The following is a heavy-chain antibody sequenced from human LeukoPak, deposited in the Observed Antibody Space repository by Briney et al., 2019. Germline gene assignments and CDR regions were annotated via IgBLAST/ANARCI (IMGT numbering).Heavy chain of an antibody. CDR2: INPNSGGT. D-gene: IGHD1-7*01. CDR1: GYTFTGYY. CDR3: ARNYDPVYYYYGMDV. J-gene: IGHJ6*02. V-gene: IGHV1-2*06. Sequence: ASVKVSCKASGYTFTGYYMHWVRQAPGQGLEWMGRINPNSGGTNYAQKFQGRVTMTRDTSISTAYMELSRLRSDDTAVYYCARNYDPVYYYYGMDVWGQGTTVIVSS.